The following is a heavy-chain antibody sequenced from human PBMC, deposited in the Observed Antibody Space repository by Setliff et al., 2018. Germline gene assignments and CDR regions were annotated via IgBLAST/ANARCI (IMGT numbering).Heavy chain of an antibody. CDR2: IIPIFGTA. D-gene: IGHD3-9*01. CDR1: GGPFSSYA. J-gene: IGHJ3*02. Sequence: SVTVSCKASGGPFSSYAISWVRQAPGQGLEWMGGIIPIFGTANYAQKFQGRVTIPTDEYTSTAYMALSSLRSEDTSVYYCARDRAYYDILTGYYTHDAFDIWGQGTMVTVSS. CDR3: ARDRAYYDILTGYYTHDAFDI. V-gene: IGHV1-69*05.